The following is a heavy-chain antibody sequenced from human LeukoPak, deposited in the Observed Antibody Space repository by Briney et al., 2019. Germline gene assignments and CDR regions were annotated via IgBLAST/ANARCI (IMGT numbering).Heavy chain of an antibody. D-gene: IGHD1-26*01. J-gene: IGHJ4*02. CDR1: GFTFIRNG. V-gene: IGHV3-33*07. CDR2: IWFDGSIK. CDR3: ARLVGDKGGYFDY. Sequence: GSLRLSCAASGFTFIRNGVNRVRQAPGKGLEWVAVIWFDGSIKNYADPVKGRFTISRDNSKNTLYLQMNSLRAEDTAVYYCARLVGDKGGYFDYWGQGTLVTVSS.